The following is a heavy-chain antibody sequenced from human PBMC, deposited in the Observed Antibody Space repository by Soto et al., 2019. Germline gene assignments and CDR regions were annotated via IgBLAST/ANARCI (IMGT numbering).Heavy chain of an antibody. CDR1: GYSFTSYW. CDR2: IYPGDSDT. D-gene: IGHD3-22*01. Sequence: GESLKISCKGSGYSFTSYWIGWVRQMPGKGLERMGIIYPGDSDTRYSPSFQGQVTISADKSISTAYLQWSSLKASDTAMYYCARREIYYDSSGYYDYWGQGTLVTVSS. V-gene: IGHV5-51*01. CDR3: ARREIYYDSSGYYDY. J-gene: IGHJ4*02.